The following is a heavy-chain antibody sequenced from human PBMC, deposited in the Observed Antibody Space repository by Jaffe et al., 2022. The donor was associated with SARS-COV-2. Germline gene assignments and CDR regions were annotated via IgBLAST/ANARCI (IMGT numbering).Heavy chain of an antibody. V-gene: IGHV1-3*01. J-gene: IGHJ5*02. CDR2: INAGNGNT. CDR1: GYTFTSYA. CDR3: ARGSIAARQGWFDP. D-gene: IGHD6-6*01. Sequence: QVQLVQSGAEVKKPGASVKVSCKASGYTFTSYAMHWVRQAPGQRLEWMGWINAGNGNTKYSQKFQGRVTITRDTSASTAYMELSSLRSEDTAVYYCARGSIAARQGWFDPWGQGTLVTVSS.